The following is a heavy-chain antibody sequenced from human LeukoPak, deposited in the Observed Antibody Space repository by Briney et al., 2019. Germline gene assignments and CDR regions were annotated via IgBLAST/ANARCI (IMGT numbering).Heavy chain of an antibody. J-gene: IGHJ4*02. D-gene: IGHD2-2*01. CDR2: IYYTGST. V-gene: IGHV4-59*01. Sequence: TSETLSLTCTVFGDSISSSYWNWIRQPPGKGLEWIGYIYYTGSTTYNPSLKSRVTISVDTSKNQFSLKLNSVTAADTAVYYCARGDDNASWLVDFWGQGTLVTVSS. CDR3: ARGDDNASWLVDF. CDR1: GDSISSSY.